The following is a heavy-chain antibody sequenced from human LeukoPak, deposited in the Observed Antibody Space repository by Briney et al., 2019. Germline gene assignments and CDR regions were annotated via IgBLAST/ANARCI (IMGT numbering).Heavy chain of an antibody. Sequence: ASVKVSCKASGGTFSSYAISWVRQAPGQGLEWVGGIIPIFGTANYAQKFQGRVTITADESTSTAYMELSSLRSEDTAVYYCARGAARVEFGFDYWGQGTLVTVSS. V-gene: IGHV1-69*13. J-gene: IGHJ4*02. CDR3: ARGAARVEFGFDY. D-gene: IGHD3-10*01. CDR2: IIPIFGTA. CDR1: GGTFSSYA.